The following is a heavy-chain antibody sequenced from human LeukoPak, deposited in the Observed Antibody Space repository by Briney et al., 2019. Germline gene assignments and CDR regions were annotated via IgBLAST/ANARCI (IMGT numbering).Heavy chain of an antibody. V-gene: IGHV1-2*02. CDR3: ARDPRVRHYYYYMDV. CDR2: INPNSGGT. J-gene: IGHJ6*03. CDR1: GYTFTGYY. D-gene: IGHD1-1*01. Sequence: ASVKVSCKASGYTFTGYYMHWVRQAPGQGLEWIGWINPNSGGTNYAQKFQGRVTMTRDTSISTAYMELSRLRSDDTAVYYCARDPRVRHYYYYMDVWGKGTTVTVSS.